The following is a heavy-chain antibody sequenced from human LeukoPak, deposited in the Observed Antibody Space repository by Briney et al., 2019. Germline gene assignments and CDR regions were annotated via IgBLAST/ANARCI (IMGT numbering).Heavy chain of an antibody. Sequence: PGGSLRLSCAASGFTFSNYVMSWVRQAPGKGLEWVSGISGSGGSTYYADSVKGRFTISRDNAKNSLYLQMNSLRAEDTAVYYCARVGGSGWYYFDYWGQGTLVTVSS. J-gene: IGHJ4*02. CDR3: ARVGGSGWYYFDY. V-gene: IGHV3-23*01. D-gene: IGHD6-13*01. CDR2: ISGSGGST. CDR1: GFTFSNYV.